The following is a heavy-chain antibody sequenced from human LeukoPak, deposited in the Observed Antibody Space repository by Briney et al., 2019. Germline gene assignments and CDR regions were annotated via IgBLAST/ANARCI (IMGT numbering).Heavy chain of an antibody. CDR2: INGDGSSI. V-gene: IGHV3-74*01. Sequence: PGGFLRLSCAASGFTFSTDWMHWVRQAPGKGPVWVSRINGDGSSINYADSVKGRFTISRDNAKNTLYLQMNSLRAEDTAVYYCARRAVAGGFYGWWGQGTLVTVSS. J-gene: IGHJ4*02. CDR1: GFTFSTDW. CDR3: ARRAVAGGFYGW. D-gene: IGHD6-19*01.